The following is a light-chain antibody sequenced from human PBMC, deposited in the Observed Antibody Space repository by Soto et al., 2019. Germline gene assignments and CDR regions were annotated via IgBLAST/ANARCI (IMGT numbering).Light chain of an antibody. CDR2: EVN. V-gene: IGLV2-8*01. CDR1: SNDIGGYKY. Sequence: QSVLTQPPSASGSPGQSVTISCTGTSNDIGGYKYVSWYQQHPGKAPTLMIYEVNKRPSGVPDRFSGSKSGNTASLTVSGLQAEDEADYYCSSYAGSNKLIVGGGTKLTVL. CDR3: SSYAGSNKLI. J-gene: IGLJ2*01.